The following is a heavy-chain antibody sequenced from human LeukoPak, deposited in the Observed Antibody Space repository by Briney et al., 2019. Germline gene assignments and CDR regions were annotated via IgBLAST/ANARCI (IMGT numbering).Heavy chain of an antibody. D-gene: IGHD1-14*01. J-gene: IGHJ5*02. CDR1: GGSISSGSYY. V-gene: IGHV4-61*02. Sequence: SETLSLTCTVSGGSISSGSYYWIWIRQPAGKGLEWIGRIYSSGSTYYNPSLKSRVTISVDTSKNQFSLKLNSVTAADTAVYYCAGLIRPGWFDPWGQGNLVTVSS. CDR2: IYSSGST. CDR3: AGLIRPGWFDP.